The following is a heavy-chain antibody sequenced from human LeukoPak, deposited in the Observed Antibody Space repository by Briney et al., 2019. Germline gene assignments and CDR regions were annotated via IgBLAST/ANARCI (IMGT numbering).Heavy chain of an antibody. V-gene: IGHV1-69*04. Sequence: SVKVSCKASGGTFSSYAISWVRQAPGQGLEWMERIIPILGIANYAQKFQGRVTITADKSTSTAYMELSSLRSEDTAVYYCAREVPIAAAGAYYYYGMDVWGQGTTVTVSS. CDR2: IIPILGIA. J-gene: IGHJ6*02. CDR3: AREVPIAAAGAYYYYGMDV. D-gene: IGHD6-13*01. CDR1: GGTFSSYA.